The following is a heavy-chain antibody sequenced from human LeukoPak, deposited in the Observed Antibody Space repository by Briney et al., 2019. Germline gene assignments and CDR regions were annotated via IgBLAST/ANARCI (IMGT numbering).Heavy chain of an antibody. D-gene: IGHD6-6*01. Sequence: SETLSLTCTVSGDSISTETYYWSWVRQPAGKGLEWIGRIYTFGSTNYSPSLKSRVTISLQTSENQFSLSLTSVTAADTAIYHCARGVRHPDYMDVWGEGTTVTVSS. CDR3: ARGVRHPDYMDV. CDR2: IYTFGST. V-gene: IGHV4-61*02. J-gene: IGHJ6*03. CDR1: GDSISTETYY.